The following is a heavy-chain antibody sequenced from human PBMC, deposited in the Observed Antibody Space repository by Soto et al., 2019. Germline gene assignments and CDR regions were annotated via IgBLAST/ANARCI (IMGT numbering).Heavy chain of an antibody. CDR1: GGSISSYY. J-gene: IGHJ5*02. V-gene: IGHV4-59*01. Sequence: LSLTCTVSGGSISSYYWSWIRQPPGKGLEWIGYIYYSGSTNYNPSLESRVTISVDTSKNQFSLKLSSVTAADTAVYYCARGKRKPMVRGVIDWFDPWGQGTLVTVSS. CDR2: IYYSGST. D-gene: IGHD3-10*01. CDR3: ARGKRKPMVRGVIDWFDP.